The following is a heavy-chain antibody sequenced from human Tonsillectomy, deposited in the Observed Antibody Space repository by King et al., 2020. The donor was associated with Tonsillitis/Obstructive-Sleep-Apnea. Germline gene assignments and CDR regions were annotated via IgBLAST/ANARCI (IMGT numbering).Heavy chain of an antibody. D-gene: IGHD3-22*01. Sequence: VQLVESGGGLVQPGGSLRLSCAASGFTFSTYAMSWVRQAPGKGLEWVSAISGSGGRIYYADSVKGRFTISRDNSKNTLYLQMNSLRAEDTAVYYCAKVAGSYYYDSSGYSTGGGFDDWGQGTLVTVSS. CDR3: AKVAGSYYYDSSGYSTGGGFDD. V-gene: IGHV3-23*04. CDR1: GFTFSTYA. J-gene: IGHJ4*02. CDR2: ISGSGGRI.